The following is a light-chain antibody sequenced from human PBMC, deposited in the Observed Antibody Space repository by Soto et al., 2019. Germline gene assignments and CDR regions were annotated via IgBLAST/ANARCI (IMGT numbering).Light chain of an antibody. V-gene: IGKV1-39*01. CDR1: QSIDTY. Sequence: DIQMNQSPSSLSASVGDRVTIPCRASQSIDTYLNWYQQKPGKAPKLLIYAASSLQSGVPSRFSGSGSGTDFTLTISNLQPEDFATYFCQQSYSTPLTFGGGTKVDI. CDR3: QQSYSTPLT. CDR2: AAS. J-gene: IGKJ4*01.